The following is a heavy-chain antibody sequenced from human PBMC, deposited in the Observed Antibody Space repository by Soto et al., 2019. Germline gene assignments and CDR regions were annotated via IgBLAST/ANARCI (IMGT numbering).Heavy chain of an antibody. V-gene: IGHV1-3*01. D-gene: IGHD2-8*01. J-gene: IGHJ6*03. CDR3: ARLMARVYAPYYYYYYMDV. Sequence: GASVKVSCKASGYTFTSYAMHWVRQAPGQRLEWMGWINAGNGNTKYSQKFQGRVTITRDTSASTAYMELSSLRSEDTAVYYCARLMARVYAPYYYYYYMDVWGKGTTVTVSS. CDR1: GYTFTSYA. CDR2: INAGNGNT.